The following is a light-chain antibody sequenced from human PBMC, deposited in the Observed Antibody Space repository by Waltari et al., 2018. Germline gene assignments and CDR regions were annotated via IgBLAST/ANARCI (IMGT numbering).Light chain of an antibody. CDR2: EVS. J-gene: IGLJ2*01. V-gene: IGLV2-14*01. CDR1: SSDVGGYNY. Sequence: QSALTQPASVSGSPGQSITISCTGTSSDVGGYNYVSWYQQHPGKAPKPMIYEVSNRPSGVSNRVSGSTSGNTASLTISGLQAEDEADYYCSSYTSSSTLVVFGGGTKLTVL. CDR3: SSYTSSSTLVV.